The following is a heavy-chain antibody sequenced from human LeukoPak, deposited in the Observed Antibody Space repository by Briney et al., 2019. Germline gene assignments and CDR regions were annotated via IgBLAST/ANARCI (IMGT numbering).Heavy chain of an antibody. Sequence: SETLSLTCTVSGVSISSYYWSWIRQPPGKGLEWIGYIYYSGSTNYNPSLKSRVTISVDTSKNQFSLKLSSVTAADTAVYYCARDRGAYYDSSGYYYYFDYWGQGTLVTVSS. V-gene: IGHV4-59*01. CDR2: IYYSGST. D-gene: IGHD3-22*01. CDR3: ARDRGAYYDSSGYYYYFDY. J-gene: IGHJ4*02. CDR1: GVSISSYY.